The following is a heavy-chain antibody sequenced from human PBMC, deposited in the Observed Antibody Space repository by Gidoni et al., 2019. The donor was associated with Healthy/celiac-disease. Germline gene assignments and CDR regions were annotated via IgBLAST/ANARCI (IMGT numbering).Heavy chain of an antibody. Sequence: EVQLVESGGGLVKPGGSLRLSCAASGFTFRRYSMNWVRQAPGKGLEWVSSSSSSSSYIYYADSVKSRFTIARDNAKNSLYLQMNSLRAEDTAVYYCARDSGGGYYYYGMDVWGQGTTVTVSS. V-gene: IGHV3-21*01. CDR2: SSSSSSYI. J-gene: IGHJ6*02. CDR1: GFTFRRYS. D-gene: IGHD3-10*01. CDR3: ARDSGGGYYYYGMDV.